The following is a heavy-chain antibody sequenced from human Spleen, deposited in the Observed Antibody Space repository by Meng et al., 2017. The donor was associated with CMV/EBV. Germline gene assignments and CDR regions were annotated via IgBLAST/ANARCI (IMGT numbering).Heavy chain of an antibody. CDR2: INPKSGDT. Sequence: ASVKVSCKASGYTFTGYYIHWVRQAPGQGLEWIGWINPKSGDTHYAQKFQGRVTMTSDTSISTAYMELSRLRSDDPAVYYCARDGAAMTTVSIAWFDPWGQGTLVTVSS. V-gene: IGHV1-2*02. D-gene: IGHD4-17*01. J-gene: IGHJ5*02. CDR3: ARDGAAMTTVSIAWFDP. CDR1: GYTFTGYY.